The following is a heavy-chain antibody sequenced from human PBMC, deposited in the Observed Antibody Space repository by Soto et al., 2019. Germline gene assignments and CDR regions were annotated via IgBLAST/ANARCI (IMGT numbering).Heavy chain of an antibody. D-gene: IGHD6-6*01. J-gene: IGHJ3*02. Sequence: EVQVVESGGGLVKPGGSLRLSCAASGFTFSSYSMNWVRQAPGKGLEWVSSISSSSSYIYYADSVKGRFTISRDNAKNSLYLQMNSLRAEDTALYYCARIQLGCDAFDIWGQGTMVTVSS. CDR3: ARIQLGCDAFDI. V-gene: IGHV3-21*01. CDR1: GFTFSSYS. CDR2: ISSSSSYI.